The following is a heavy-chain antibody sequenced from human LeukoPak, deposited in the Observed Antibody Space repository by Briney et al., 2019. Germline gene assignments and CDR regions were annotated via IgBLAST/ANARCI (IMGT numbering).Heavy chain of an antibody. D-gene: IGHD2-15*01. Sequence: SETLSLTCTVSGGSISSSSYYWGWIRQPPGKGLEWIGSIYYRGSTYYNPSLKSRVTISVDTSKNQFSLKLSSVTAAATAVYYCARGYCSGGSCYSYYYYNYMDVWGKGTTVTVSS. J-gene: IGHJ6*03. CDR3: ARGYCSGGSCYSYYYYNYMDV. CDR2: IYYRGST. V-gene: IGHV4-39*07. CDR1: GGSISSSSYY.